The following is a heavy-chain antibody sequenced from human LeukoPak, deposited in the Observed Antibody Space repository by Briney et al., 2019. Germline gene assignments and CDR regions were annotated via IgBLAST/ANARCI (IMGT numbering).Heavy chain of an antibody. CDR2: IYYSGST. D-gene: IGHD1-26*01. V-gene: IGHV4-61*01. J-gene: IGHJ4*02. CDR1: GGSFSSGSSY. CDR3: AREGGVGLDY. Sequence: SETLSLTCTVSGGSFSSGSSYWSWIRQPPGKGLEWIGYIYYSGSTNYNPSLKSRVTISVDTSKNQFSLKLSSVTAADTAVYYCAREGGVGLDYWGQGTLVTVSS.